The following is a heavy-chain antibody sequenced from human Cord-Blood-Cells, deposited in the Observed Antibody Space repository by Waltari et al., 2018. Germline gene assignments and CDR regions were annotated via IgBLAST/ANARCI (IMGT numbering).Heavy chain of an antibody. J-gene: IGHJ6*02. CDR2: INPNSGGT. CDR3: ARGELYYYYGMDV. Sequence: QVQLVQSGAEVKKPGASVKVSCKASGYTFTGYYMHWVRQAPGQGLEWMGWINPNSGGTNYAKKFQGWVTMNRDTSISTAYMELSRLRSDDTAVYYCARGELYYYYGMDVWGQGTTVTVSS. V-gene: IGHV1-2*04. CDR1: GYTFTGYY.